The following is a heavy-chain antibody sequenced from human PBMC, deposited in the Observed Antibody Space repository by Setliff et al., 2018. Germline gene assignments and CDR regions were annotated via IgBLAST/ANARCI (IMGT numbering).Heavy chain of an antibody. Sequence: ASVKVSCKVSGYTLTELSRHWVRQAPGKGLEWMGGFDPEDGETIYAQKFQGRVTMTEDTSTDTAYMVLSSLRSEDTAVYYCATGRGSYEGLDYWGQGTLVTVSS. CDR3: ATGRGSYEGLDY. CDR2: FDPEDGET. CDR1: GYTLTELS. V-gene: IGHV1-24*01. J-gene: IGHJ4*02. D-gene: IGHD1-26*01.